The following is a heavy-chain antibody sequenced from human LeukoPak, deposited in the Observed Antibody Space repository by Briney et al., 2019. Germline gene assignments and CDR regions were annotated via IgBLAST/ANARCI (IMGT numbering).Heavy chain of an antibody. CDR1: GYSISSGFY. Sequence: PSETLSLTCAVSGYSISSGFYWGWIRQPPGKGLEWIGSIYHSGSTYYNPSLKSRVTISVDTSKNQFSQKLRSVTAADTPVYYCARGYPMVRGNFCDYWGQGTLVTVSS. CDR3: ARGYPMVRGNFCDY. J-gene: IGHJ4*02. D-gene: IGHD3-10*01. CDR2: IYHSGST. V-gene: IGHV4-38-2*01.